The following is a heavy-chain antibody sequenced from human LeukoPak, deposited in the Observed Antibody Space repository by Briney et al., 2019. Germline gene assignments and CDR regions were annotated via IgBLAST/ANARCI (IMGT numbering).Heavy chain of an antibody. CDR1: GFTIYGYG. Sequence: GGSLRFSCAGSGFTIYGYGLSWVRQAPGKGLEWVSGINWNGGSTGYADSVKGRFTISRDNAKNSLYLQMNSLRAEDTALYYCARDRFLEWLLPFDYWGQGTLVTVSS. V-gene: IGHV3-20*04. CDR2: INWNGGST. CDR3: ARDRFLEWLLPFDY. D-gene: IGHD3-3*01. J-gene: IGHJ4*02.